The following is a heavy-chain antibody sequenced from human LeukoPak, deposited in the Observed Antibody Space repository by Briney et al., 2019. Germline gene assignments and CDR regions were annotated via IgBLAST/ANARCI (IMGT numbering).Heavy chain of an antibody. CDR2: INPNSGGT. J-gene: IGHJ4*02. Sequence: GSSVTVSCKASGYTFTGYYMHWVRQPAGQGLEWMGWINPNSGGTIHGKLFQGRVTMTRNTSISTAYMELSRLRSDDTAVYYCARGTRIAAAGHYWGQGTLVTVSS. D-gene: IGHD6-13*01. CDR1: GYTFTGYY. V-gene: IGHV1-2*02. CDR3: ARGTRIAAAGHY.